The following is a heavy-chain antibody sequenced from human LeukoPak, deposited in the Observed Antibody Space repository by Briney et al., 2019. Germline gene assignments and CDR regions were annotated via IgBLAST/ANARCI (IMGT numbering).Heavy chain of an antibody. D-gene: IGHD1-26*01. J-gene: IGHJ4*02. Sequence: PGGSLRLSCAASGFTFSSYAMSWVRQAPGKGLEWASAISGSGGSTYYADSVKGRFTISRDNSKNTLYLQMNSLRAEDTAVYYCAKDSLYSGSPGGFDYWGQGTLVTVSS. CDR2: ISGSGGST. CDR1: GFTFSSYA. CDR3: AKDSLYSGSPGGFDY. V-gene: IGHV3-23*01.